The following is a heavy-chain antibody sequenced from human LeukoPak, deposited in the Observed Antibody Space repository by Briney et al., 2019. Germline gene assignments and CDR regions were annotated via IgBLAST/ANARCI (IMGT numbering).Heavy chain of an antibody. V-gene: IGHV1-2*02. D-gene: IGHD2-15*01. CDR2: INPNSGGT. CDR3: ARDLGYNYYYYYMDV. Sequence: ASVKVSCKASGYTFTSYYMHWVRQAPGQGLEWMGWINPNSGGTNYAQKFQGRVTMTRDTSISTAYMELSRLRSDDTAVYYCARDLGYNYYYYYMDVWGKGTTVTISS. J-gene: IGHJ6*03. CDR1: GYTFTSYY.